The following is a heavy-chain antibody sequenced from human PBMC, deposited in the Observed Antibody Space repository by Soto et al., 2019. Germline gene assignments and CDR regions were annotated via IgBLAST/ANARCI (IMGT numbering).Heavy chain of an antibody. D-gene: IGHD1-26*01. CDR3: ARDVGEVPQGILND. Sequence: GGSLRLSCAASGITFSGYSMIWVRQAPGKGLEWVSSIGSNGGYIYHADSVKGRLTVSRDNAKNSLYLQMNSLTAADTAVYYCARDVGEVPQGILNDWGQGTLVTVSS. CDR2: IGSNGGYI. J-gene: IGHJ4*02. V-gene: IGHV3-21*01. CDR1: GITFSGYS.